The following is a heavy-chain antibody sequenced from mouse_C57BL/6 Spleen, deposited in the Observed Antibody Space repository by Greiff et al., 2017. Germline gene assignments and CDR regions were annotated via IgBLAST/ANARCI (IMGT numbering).Heavy chain of an antibody. J-gene: IGHJ4*01. CDR3: AIIIRDYYGSRYAMDY. D-gene: IGHD1-1*01. V-gene: IGHV1-55*01. CDR2: IYPGSGST. Sequence: QVQLQQPGAELVKPGASVKMSCKASGYTFTSYWITWVKQRPGQGLEWIGDIYPGSGSTNYNEKFKSKATLTVDTSSSTAYMQLSSLTSEDSAVYYCAIIIRDYYGSRYAMDYWGQGTSVTVSS. CDR1: GYTFTSYW.